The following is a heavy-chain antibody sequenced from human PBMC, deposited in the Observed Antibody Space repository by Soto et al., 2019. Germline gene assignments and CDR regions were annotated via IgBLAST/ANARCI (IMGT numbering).Heavy chain of an antibody. CDR2: IYYSGST. CDR1: GGSISSGGYY. V-gene: IGHV4-61*08. D-gene: IGHD2-21*01. J-gene: IGHJ3*02. Sequence: SETLSLTCTVSGGSISSGGYYWSWIRQHPGKGLEWIGYIYYSGSTNYNPSLKSRVTISVDTSKNQFSLKLSSVTAADTAVYYCARQYCGGDCYLAPPLGAFDIWGQGTMVTVSS. CDR3: ARQYCGGDCYLAPPLGAFDI.